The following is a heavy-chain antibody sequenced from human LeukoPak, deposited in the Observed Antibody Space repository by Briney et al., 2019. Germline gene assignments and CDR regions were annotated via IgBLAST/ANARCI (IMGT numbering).Heavy chain of an antibody. D-gene: IGHD5-12*01. V-gene: IGHV5-51*01. CDR1: GFRFASHW. Sequence: GESLRISCQGSGFRFASHWIGWVRQMPGKGLEWMGIIYPGDSDTRYSPSFQGQVTISADKSINTTYLQWSSLEASDTAIYHCARKSGYFGAFNIWGQGTMVTVSS. J-gene: IGHJ3*02. CDR2: IYPGDSDT. CDR3: ARKSGYFGAFNI.